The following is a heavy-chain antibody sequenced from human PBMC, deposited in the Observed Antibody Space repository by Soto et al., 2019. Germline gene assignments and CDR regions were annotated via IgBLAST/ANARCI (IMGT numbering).Heavy chain of an antibody. CDR1: GGSISSSSYY. CDR3: ARGLRSSGGSCHNFDY. V-gene: IGHV4-39*01. Sequence: QLQLQESGPGLVKPSETLSLTCTVSGGSISSSSYYWGWIRQPPGKGLEWIGSIYSIGSTYNNPSLKSRVTISVDTSKNQFSLKLSSVTAADTAVYYCARGLRSSGGSCHNFDYWGQGTLVTVSS. J-gene: IGHJ4*02. D-gene: IGHD2-15*01. CDR2: IYSIGST.